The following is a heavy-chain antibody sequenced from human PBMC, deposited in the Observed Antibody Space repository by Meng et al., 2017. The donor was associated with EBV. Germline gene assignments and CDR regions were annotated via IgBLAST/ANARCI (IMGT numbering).Heavy chain of an antibody. D-gene: IGHD3-22*01. J-gene: IGHJ4*02. CDR3: ARDGRLYDTPSPFDY. V-gene: IGHV1-18*01. CDR2: ISAYNGNT. CDR1: GYTFTSYG. Sequence: VQVVQSGAEVKKPGASVEVSCKASGYTFTSYGISWVRQAPGQGLEWMGWISAYNGNTNYAQKLQGRVTMTTDTSTSTAYMELRSLRSDDTAVYYCARDGRLYDTPSPFDYWGQGTLVTVSS.